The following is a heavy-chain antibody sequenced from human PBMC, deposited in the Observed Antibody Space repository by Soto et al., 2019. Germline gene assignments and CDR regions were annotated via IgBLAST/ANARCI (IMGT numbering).Heavy chain of an antibody. CDR3: ARGIYCSGGSCYGGYYYYYMDV. D-gene: IGHD2-15*01. J-gene: IGHJ6*03. CDR2: IYYSGST. V-gene: IGHV4-59*08. CDR1: GGSISSYY. Sequence: PSETLSLTCTVSGGSISSYYWSWIRQPPGKGLEWIGYIYYSGSTNYNPSLKSRVTISVDTSKNQFSLKLSSVTAADTAVYYCARGIYCSGGSCYGGYYYYYMDVWGKGTTVTVSS.